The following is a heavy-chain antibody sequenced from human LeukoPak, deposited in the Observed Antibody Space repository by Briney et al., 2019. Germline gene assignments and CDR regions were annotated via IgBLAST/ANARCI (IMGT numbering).Heavy chain of an antibody. J-gene: IGHJ4*02. CDR2: INSDGSST. V-gene: IGHV3-74*01. CDR3: AKRMTTVTLDY. D-gene: IGHD4-11*01. CDR1: GFTFSSYW. Sequence: PGGSLRLSCAASGFTFSSYWMHWVRQAPGKGLVWVSRINSDGSSTSYADSVKGRFTISRDNSKNTLYLQMNSLRAEDTAVYYCAKRMTTVTLDYWGQGTLVTVSS.